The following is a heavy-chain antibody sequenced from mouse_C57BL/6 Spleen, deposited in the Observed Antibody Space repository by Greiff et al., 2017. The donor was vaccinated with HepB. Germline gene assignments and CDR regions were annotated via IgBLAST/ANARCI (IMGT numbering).Heavy chain of an antibody. Sequence: EVQRVESGGGLVKPGGSLKLSCAASGFTFSDYGMHWVRQAPEKGLEWVAYISSGSSTIYYADTVKGRFTISRDNAKNTLFLQMTSLRSEDTAMYYCAAEDYYGSSYPYAMDYWGQGTSVTVSS. D-gene: IGHD1-1*01. J-gene: IGHJ4*01. CDR1: GFTFSDYG. CDR2: ISSGSSTI. V-gene: IGHV5-17*01. CDR3: AAEDYYGSSYPYAMDY.